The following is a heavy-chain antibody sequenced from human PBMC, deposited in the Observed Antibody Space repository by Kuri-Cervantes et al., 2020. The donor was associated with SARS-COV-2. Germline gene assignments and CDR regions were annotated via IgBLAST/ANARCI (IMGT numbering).Heavy chain of an antibody. CDR3: ARGGYSTRPPSYYYYMDV. CDR1: GLTFSSYD. D-gene: IGHD5-18*01. J-gene: IGHJ6*03. Sequence: GESLKISCAASGLTFSSYDMHWVRQATGKGLEWVSAIGTAGDTYYPGSVKGRFTISRDNAKNTLYLQMNSLRAEDTAVYYCARGGYSTRPPSYYYYMDVWGKGTTVTVSS. V-gene: IGHV3-13*04. CDR2: IGTAGDT.